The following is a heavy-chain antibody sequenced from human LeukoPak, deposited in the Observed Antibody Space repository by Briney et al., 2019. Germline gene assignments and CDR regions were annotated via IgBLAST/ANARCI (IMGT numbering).Heavy chain of an antibody. V-gene: IGHV3-33*06. CDR3: AKECSGVRGSYYFDC. J-gene: IGHJ4*02. D-gene: IGHD3-10*01. CDR2: VWSDGNNK. CDR1: GFTFSSYG. Sequence: GGSLRLSCEASGFTFSSYGMHWVRQAPGKGLEWVAIVWSDGNNKYYTDSVKGRFTISRDNSKNTLYLQMDSLRAEDTAVYYCAKECSGVRGSYYFDCWGQGTLVTVSS.